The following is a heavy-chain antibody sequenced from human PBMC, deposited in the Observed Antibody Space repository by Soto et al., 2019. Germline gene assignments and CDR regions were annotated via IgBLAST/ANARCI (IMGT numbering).Heavy chain of an antibody. CDR3: ATGRVYFGSEY. CDR2: IYYNGNI. CDR1: GGSITSYY. Sequence: QVQLQESGPGLVKPLETLSLTCTDPGGSITSYYWSWVRQPPGKGLEWIGYIYYNGNINYNPSLNSRRTNSLDTSKNQFSLKLSSVTAADTAVYYCATGRVYFGSEYWSHGTLVTVSS. J-gene: IGHJ4*01. D-gene: IGHD3-10*01. V-gene: IGHV4-59*01.